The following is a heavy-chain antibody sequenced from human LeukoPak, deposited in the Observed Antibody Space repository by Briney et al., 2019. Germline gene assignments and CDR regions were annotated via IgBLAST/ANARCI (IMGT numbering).Heavy chain of an antibody. V-gene: IGHV3-30*18. D-gene: IGHD4-17*01. CDR1: GFTFSSYG. J-gene: IGHJ6*02. CDR3: AKVGEVSVTPFANYYGMNV. CDR2: ISYDGSNK. Sequence: GRSLRLSCAASGFTFSSYGMHWVRQAPGKGLEWVAVISYDGSNKYYADSVKGRFTISRDNSKNTLYLQMNSLRAENTAVYYCAKVGEVSVTPFANYYGMNVWGQGTTVTVSS.